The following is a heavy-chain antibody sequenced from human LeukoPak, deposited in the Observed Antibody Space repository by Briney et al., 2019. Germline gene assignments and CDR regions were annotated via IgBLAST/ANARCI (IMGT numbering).Heavy chain of an antibody. Sequence: SVKVSCKASGGTFSSYTISWVRQAPGQGVEWMGRIIPILGIANYAQKFQGRVTITADKSTSTAYMELSSLRSEDTAVYYCADGYSSGQDAFDIWGQGTMVTVSS. CDR1: GGTFSSYT. CDR2: IIPILGIA. CDR3: ADGYSSGQDAFDI. V-gene: IGHV1-69*02. J-gene: IGHJ3*02. D-gene: IGHD6-19*01.